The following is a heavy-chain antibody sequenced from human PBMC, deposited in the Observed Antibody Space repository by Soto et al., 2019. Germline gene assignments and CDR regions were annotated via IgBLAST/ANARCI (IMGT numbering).Heavy chain of an antibody. D-gene: IGHD1-7*01. CDR2: TYYRSRWYN. Sequence: SQTLSLTCAISGDSVSSNSAAWNWIRQSPSRGLEWLGRTYYRSRWYNDYAVSVKSRITVNPDTSKNQFSLQLTSVTPEDTAVYYCAGTTSHYWYYLDVRAQGTTVTVSS. V-gene: IGHV6-1*01. CDR1: GDSVSSNSAA. CDR3: AGTTSHYWYYLDV. J-gene: IGHJ6*03.